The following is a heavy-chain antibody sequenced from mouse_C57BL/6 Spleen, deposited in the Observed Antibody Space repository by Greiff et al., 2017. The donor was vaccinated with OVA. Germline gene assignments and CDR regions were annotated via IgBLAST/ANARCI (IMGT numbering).Heavy chain of an antibody. J-gene: IGHJ2*01. D-gene: IGHD1-1*01. Sequence: VQLQQSGPELVKPGASVKISCKASGYTFTDYYMNWVKQSHGKSLEWIGDINPNNGGTSYNQKFKGKATLTVEKSSSTAYMELRSLTSEDSAVYYCASYYGSSNFDYWGQGTTLTVSS. CDR2: INPNNGGT. CDR3: ASYYGSSNFDY. CDR1: GYTFTDYY. V-gene: IGHV1-26*01.